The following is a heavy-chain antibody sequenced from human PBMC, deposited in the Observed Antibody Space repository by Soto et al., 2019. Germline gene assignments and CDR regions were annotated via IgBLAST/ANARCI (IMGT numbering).Heavy chain of an antibody. J-gene: IGHJ4*02. CDR2: ISGGGGST. CDR3: AKDMKGVTSYYFDY. Sequence: EVQLLEPGGGLVQPGGSLRLSCAASGFTFSSYAMSWVRQAPGKGLEWVSAISGGGGSTYYADSVKGRFTISRDNSKNTLYLQMNSLRAEDTAVYYCAKDMKGVTSYYFDYWGQGTLVTVSS. D-gene: IGHD4-17*01. V-gene: IGHV3-23*01. CDR1: GFTFSSYA.